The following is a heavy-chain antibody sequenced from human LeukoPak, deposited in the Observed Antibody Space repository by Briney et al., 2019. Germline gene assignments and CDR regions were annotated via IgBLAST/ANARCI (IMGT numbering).Heavy chain of an antibody. J-gene: IGHJ4*02. CDR1: GSTFSSYE. V-gene: IGHV3-48*03. CDR3: ARVETYYYGSGSGSYFDY. Sequence: GGSLRLSCAASGSTFSSYEMNWVRQAPGKGLEWVSYISSSGSTIYYADSVKGRFTISRDNAKNSLYLQMNSLRAEDTAVYYCARVETYYYGSGSGSYFDYWGQGTLVTVSS. CDR2: ISSSGSTI. D-gene: IGHD3-10*01.